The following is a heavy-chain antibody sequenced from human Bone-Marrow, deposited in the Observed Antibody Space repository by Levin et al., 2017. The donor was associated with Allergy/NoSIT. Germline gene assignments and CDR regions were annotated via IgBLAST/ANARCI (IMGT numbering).Heavy chain of an antibody. J-gene: IGHJ4*02. CDR1: GFIFRNYA. D-gene: IGHD3-22*01. Sequence: LSLPCAASGFIFRNYAMNWVRQAPGKGLEWVSPISGSGGNTHYADSVKGRFTFSRDNSKNTLYLQMNSLRVEDTAVYYCAGYDTSAYHSPLDYWGQGTLVTVSS. CDR3: AGYDTSAYHSPLDY. V-gene: IGHV3-23*01. CDR2: ISGSGGNT.